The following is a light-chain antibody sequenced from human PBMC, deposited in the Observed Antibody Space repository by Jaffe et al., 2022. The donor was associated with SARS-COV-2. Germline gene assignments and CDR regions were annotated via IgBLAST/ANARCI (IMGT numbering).Light chain of an antibody. V-gene: IGKV3-15*01. Sequence: EIVMTQSPPTLSVSPGERATLSCRASQSISSNLAWYQQKPGQAPRLLIYGASTRATGIPARFSGGGSGTEFTLTISSLQSEDFAVYYCQQYNNWPLTFGGGTKVEIK. CDR3: QQYNNWPLT. CDR2: GAS. J-gene: IGKJ4*01. CDR1: QSISSN.